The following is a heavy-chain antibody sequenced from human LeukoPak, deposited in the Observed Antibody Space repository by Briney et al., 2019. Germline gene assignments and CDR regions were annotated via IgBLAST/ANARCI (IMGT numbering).Heavy chain of an antibody. CDR1: GGTFSSYA. CDR3: ARMSIAARRGSWFDP. V-gene: IGHV1-69*13. D-gene: IGHD6-6*01. J-gene: IGHJ5*02. Sequence: SVKVSCKASGGTFSSYAISWVRQAPGQGLEWMGGIIPIFGTANYAQKFQGRVTITADESTSTAYMELGSLRSEDTAVYYCARMSIAARRGSWFDPWGQGTLVTVSS. CDR2: IIPIFGTA.